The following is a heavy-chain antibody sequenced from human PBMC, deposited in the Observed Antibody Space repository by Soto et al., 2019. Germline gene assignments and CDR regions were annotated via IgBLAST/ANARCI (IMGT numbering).Heavy chain of an antibody. D-gene: IGHD3-10*01. CDR1: GFTFSYYP. V-gene: IGHV3-21*06. J-gene: IGHJ4*02. CDR2: ISGVRDYI. CDR3: AREGVHNYTEYYFDY. Sequence: GGSLRLSCAASGFTFSYYPLHWVRRAPGKGLEWVSSISGVRDYIRYADSVKGRFAISRDNAKTSLYLQMNSLTAEDTAVYYCAREGVHNYTEYYFDYWGQGTLVTVSS.